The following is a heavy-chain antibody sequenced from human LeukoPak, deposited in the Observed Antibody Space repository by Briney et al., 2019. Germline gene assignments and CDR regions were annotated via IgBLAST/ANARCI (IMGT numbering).Heavy chain of an antibody. V-gene: IGHV3-23*01. CDR1: GFTFTSYD. D-gene: IGHD6-19*01. CDR3: AKDAPRSSGWFFLDY. Sequence: GGSLRLSGAASGFTFTSYDMVWVRQAPGKGLEWVSGISASGGRTDYADSVKGRFTISRDNSKSALFLQMNSLRAEDTAVYYCAKDAPRSSGWFFLDYWGQGTLVTVSS. J-gene: IGHJ4*02. CDR2: ISASGGRT.